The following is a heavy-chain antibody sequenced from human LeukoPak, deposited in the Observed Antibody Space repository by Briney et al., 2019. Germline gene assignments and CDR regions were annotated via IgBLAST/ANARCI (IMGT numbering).Heavy chain of an antibody. Sequence: ASVKVSCKVSGYTLTEISMYWVRRAPGKGLEWMGGIDREDGQTIYAQKFQGRVTMTEDTSAGTAYMEVSRLTSEDTAFYYCATVGYSYGAFDYWGQGTLVTVSS. D-gene: IGHD5-18*01. V-gene: IGHV1-24*01. CDR1: GYTLTEIS. CDR2: IDREDGQT. CDR3: ATVGYSYGAFDY. J-gene: IGHJ4*02.